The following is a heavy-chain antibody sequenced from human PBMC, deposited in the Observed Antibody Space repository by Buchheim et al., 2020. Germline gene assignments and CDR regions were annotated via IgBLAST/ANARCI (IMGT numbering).Heavy chain of an antibody. CDR3: ARVPRKSLIAARHRAYYFDY. J-gene: IGHJ4*02. D-gene: IGHD6-6*01. CDR2: INHSGST. CDR1: GGSFSGYY. Sequence: QVQLQQWGAGLLKPSETLSLTCAVYGGSFSGYYWSWIRQPPGKGLEWIGEINHSGSTNYNPSLKSRVTISVDTSKNQLSMKLSSVTAADTAVYYCARVPRKSLIAARHRAYYFDYWGQGTL. V-gene: IGHV4-34*01.